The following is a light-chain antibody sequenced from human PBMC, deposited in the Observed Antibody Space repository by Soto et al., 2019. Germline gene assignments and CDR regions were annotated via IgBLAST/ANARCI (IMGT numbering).Light chain of an antibody. CDR2: GAS. V-gene: IGKV3-20*01. J-gene: IGKJ1*01. CDR1: QSVSSSY. Sequence: EIVLTQSPGTLSLSPGERATLSCRASQSVSSSYLAWYQQKPGQAPRLLIYGASSRATGIPDRFSGSGSGTDFTLTISRREPEDFAVYYCQQYGSSLKGTFGQGTKVEIK. CDR3: QQYGSSLKGT.